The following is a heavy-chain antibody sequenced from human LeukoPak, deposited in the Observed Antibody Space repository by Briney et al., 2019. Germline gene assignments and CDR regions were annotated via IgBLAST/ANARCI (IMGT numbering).Heavy chain of an antibody. CDR1: GFTFSSYE. Sequence: GGSLRLSCLPSGFTFSSYEMNWVRQAPGGGREGGSYISSIVATIYYADSVRGQFTISRDNAENSLYLQMNSLRAEDTAVYYCARGGGYISSWSYFDYWGQGTLVTVSS. CDR2: ISSIVATI. CDR3: ARGGGYISSWSYFDY. J-gene: IGHJ4*02. V-gene: IGHV3-48*03. D-gene: IGHD6-13*01.